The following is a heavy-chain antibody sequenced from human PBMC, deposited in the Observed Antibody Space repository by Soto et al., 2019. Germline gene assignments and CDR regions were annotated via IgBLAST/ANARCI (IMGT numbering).Heavy chain of an antibody. Sequence: QITLKESGPTLVKPTQTLTLTCTFSGFSLSTRGLGVGWIRQSPGKALECLGLIFWDDDKRYSSSLKNRLTITKYTSKNQGTLTMTDMGPVDTATYYCAHRPYYGDYGGTFDQWGQGTMDTVS. J-gene: IGHJ4*02. V-gene: IGHV2-5*02. CDR3: AHRPYYGDYGGTFDQ. CDR1: GFSLSTRGLG. CDR2: IFWDDDK. D-gene: IGHD4-17*01.